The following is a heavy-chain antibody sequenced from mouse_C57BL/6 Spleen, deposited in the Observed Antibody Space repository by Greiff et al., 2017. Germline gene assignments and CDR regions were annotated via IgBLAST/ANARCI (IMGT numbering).Heavy chain of an antibody. D-gene: IGHD1-2*01. CDR1: GYTFTSYW. Sequence: QVQLQQPGAELVKPGASVKLSCKASGYTFTSYWMHWVKQRPGQGLEWIGMIHPNSGSTNYNEKFKSKATLTVDKSSSTAYMQLSSLTSEDSAVYYCARGRLSTALYYFDYWGQGTTLTVSS. V-gene: IGHV1-64*01. CDR3: ARGRLSTALYYFDY. CDR2: IHPNSGST. J-gene: IGHJ2*01.